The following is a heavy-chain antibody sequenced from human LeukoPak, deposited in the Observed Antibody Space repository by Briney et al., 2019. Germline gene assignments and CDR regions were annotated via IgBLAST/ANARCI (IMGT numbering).Heavy chain of an antibody. D-gene: IGHD2-15*01. CDR2: VHLSGES. CDR1: GGSILTNNW. CDR3: TRESGAFCPFGF. J-gene: IGHJ4*02. Sequence: SETLSLTCAVSGGSILTNNWWSLVRPPPGKGLEWIGEVHLSGESKYRPSLNSRVSMSIDNSKNQLSLILTSVTAADTAINYCTRESGAFCPFGFWGQGTLVTVSS. V-gene: IGHV4-4*02.